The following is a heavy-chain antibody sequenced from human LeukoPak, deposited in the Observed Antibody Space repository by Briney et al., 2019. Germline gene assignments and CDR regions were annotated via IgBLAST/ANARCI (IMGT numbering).Heavy chain of an antibody. D-gene: IGHD6-13*01. J-gene: IGHJ3*02. V-gene: IGHV4-59*01. CDR2: IYYSGST. CDR3: ARLGSWDAFDI. CDR1: GGSISSYY. Sequence: PSETLSLTCTVSGGSISSYYWSWIRQPPGKGLEWIGYIYYSGSTNYNPSLKSRVTISVDTSKNQFSLKLSSVTAADTAVYYCARLGSWDAFDIWGQGTMVTVSS.